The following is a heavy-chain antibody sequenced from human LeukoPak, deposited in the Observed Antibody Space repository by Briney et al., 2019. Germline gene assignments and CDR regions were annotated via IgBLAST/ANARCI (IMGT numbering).Heavy chain of an antibody. D-gene: IGHD6-19*01. CDR3: ARVYKWLVLTFYYYDMDV. J-gene: IGHJ6*03. CDR2: IYSGGST. CDR1: GFTVSSSY. V-gene: IGHV3-53*01. Sequence: GGSLRLSCAASGFTVSSSYMSWVRQAPGKGLEWVSVIYSGGSTYYADSAKGRFTISRDNSKNTLYLQMNSLRAEDTAVYYCARVYKWLVLTFYYYDMDVWGKGTTVTVSS.